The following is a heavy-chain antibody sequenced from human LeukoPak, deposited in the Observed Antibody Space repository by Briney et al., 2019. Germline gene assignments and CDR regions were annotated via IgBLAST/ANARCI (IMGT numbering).Heavy chain of an antibody. Sequence: GGSLRLSCAASGFTVSSNYMSWVRQAPGKGLEWVSVIYSGGSTYYADSVKGRFTISRDNSKNTLYLQMNSLRAEDTAVYYCARGRDGSYPRIDYWGQGTLVTVSS. CDR2: IYSGGST. D-gene: IGHD1-26*01. CDR3: ARGRDGSYPRIDY. CDR1: GFTVSSNY. V-gene: IGHV3-53*01. J-gene: IGHJ4*02.